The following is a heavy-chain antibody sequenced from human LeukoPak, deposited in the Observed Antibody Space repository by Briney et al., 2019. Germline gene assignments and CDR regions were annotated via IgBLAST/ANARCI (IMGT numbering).Heavy chain of an antibody. CDR3: PRARARYFAWSPTPFAS. V-gene: IGHV1-18*01. Sequence: ASVKVSCKASRYTFTSYGISWVRQAPGQGLEGMGGISAYNGNTNYAQKLQGRVTMTTDTSTSPDNMELSRRTADDTPPYYFPRARARYFAWSPTPFASWGQGPLVTASS. CDR2: ISAYNGNT. D-gene: IGHD3-9*01. J-gene: IGHJ4*02. CDR1: RYTFTSYG.